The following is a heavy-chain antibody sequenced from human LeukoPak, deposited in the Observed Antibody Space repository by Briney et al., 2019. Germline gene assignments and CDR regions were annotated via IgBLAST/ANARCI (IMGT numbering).Heavy chain of an antibody. J-gene: IGHJ4*02. CDR2: IYHSGVT. CDR1: GASLTSRYW. D-gene: IGHD4-17*01. V-gene: IGHV4-4*02. Sequence: SETLSLTCGVSGASLTSRYWWTWVRQSPGKGLEWIGEIYHSGVTTYSPSFKSRVTILVDKSKNQFSLKLSSMTAADTAVYYCARGDGDYDYFDYWGQGTLVTVSS. CDR3: ARGDGDYDYFDY.